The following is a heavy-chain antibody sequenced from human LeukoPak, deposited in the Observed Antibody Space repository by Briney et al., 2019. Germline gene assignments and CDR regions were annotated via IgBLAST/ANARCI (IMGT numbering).Heavy chain of an antibody. CDR2: ISSSSSYI. V-gene: IGHV3-21*01. D-gene: IGHD3-22*01. CDR1: GFTFSSYS. Sequence: AGGSLRLSCAASGFTFSSYSMNWVRQAPGKGLEWVSSISSSSSYIYYADSVKRRFTISRDNAKNSLYLQINSLRAEDTAVYYCARDYEAYDSSGYYGYWGQGTLVTVSS. CDR3: ARDYEAYDSSGYYGY. J-gene: IGHJ4*02.